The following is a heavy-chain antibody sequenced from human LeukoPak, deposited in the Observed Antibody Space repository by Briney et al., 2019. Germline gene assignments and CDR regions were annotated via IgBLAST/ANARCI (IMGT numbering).Heavy chain of an antibody. Sequence: GGSLRRSCAASGFTFSSYCMNWVRQAPGKGLEWVSYISSSSSTIYYADSVKGRFTISRDNAKNSLYLQMNSLRAEDTAVYYCARARPSMWIDYWGQGTLVTVSS. CDR1: GFTFSSYC. V-gene: IGHV3-48*01. J-gene: IGHJ4*02. D-gene: IGHD5-12*01. CDR3: ARARPSMWIDY. CDR2: ISSSSSTI.